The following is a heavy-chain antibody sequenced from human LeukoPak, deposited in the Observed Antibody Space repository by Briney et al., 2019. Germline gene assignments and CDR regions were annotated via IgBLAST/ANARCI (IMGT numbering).Heavy chain of an antibody. D-gene: IGHD3-16*01. CDR3: ARGGGLAVDS. V-gene: IGHV3-30-3*01. CDR2: ISYDGSNQ. CDR1: GFTFSNYW. Sequence: GGSLRLSCAASGFTFSNYWMTWVRQAPGKGLEWVAVISYDGSNQYYADSVKGRFTISRDNAKNTLYLQMNSLRAEDTAVYYCARGGGLAVDSWGQGTLVTVSS. J-gene: IGHJ4*02.